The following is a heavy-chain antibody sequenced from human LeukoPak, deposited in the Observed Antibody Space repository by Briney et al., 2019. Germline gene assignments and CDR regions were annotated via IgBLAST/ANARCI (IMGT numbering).Heavy chain of an antibody. CDR2: ISAHNGNT. V-gene: IGHV1-18*01. CDR3: ARLVGYYYDSSGYYLDY. CDR1: GYTFTSFG. Sequence: ASVKVSCKASGYTFTSFGISWVRQAPGQGLEWMGWISAHNGNTNYAQKLQGRVTMTTDTSTSTAYMELRSLRSDDTAVYCCARLVGYYYDSSGYYLDYWGQGTLVTVSS. J-gene: IGHJ4*02. D-gene: IGHD3-22*01.